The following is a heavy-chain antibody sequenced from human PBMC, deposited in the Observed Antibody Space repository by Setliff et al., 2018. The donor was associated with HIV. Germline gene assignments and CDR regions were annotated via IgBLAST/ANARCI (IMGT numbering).Heavy chain of an antibody. V-gene: IGHV4-34*01. Sequence: SETLSLTCAVYGGSFSGYDWSWIRQPPGKGLEWIGEINHSGSTNYNPSLKSRVTISVDTSKNQFSLKLYSVTAADTSVYYCARENPGDYWGQGTLVTVSS. CDR2: INHSGST. D-gene: IGHD3-10*01. CDR3: ARENPGDY. CDR1: GGSFSGYD. J-gene: IGHJ4*02.